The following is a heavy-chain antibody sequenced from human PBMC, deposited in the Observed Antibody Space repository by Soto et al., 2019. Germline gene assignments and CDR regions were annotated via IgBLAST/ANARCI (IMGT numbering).Heavy chain of an antibody. Sequence: PGGSLRLSCAASGFTFSSYGMHWVRQAPGKGLEWVAVIWYDGSNKYYADSVKGRFTISRDNSKNTLYLQMNSLRAEDTAVYYCARGGLIAADYYYGMDVWGQGTTVTVSS. J-gene: IGHJ6*02. D-gene: IGHD6-13*01. CDR2: IWYDGSNK. CDR3: ARGGLIAADYYYGMDV. CDR1: GFTFSSYG. V-gene: IGHV3-33*01.